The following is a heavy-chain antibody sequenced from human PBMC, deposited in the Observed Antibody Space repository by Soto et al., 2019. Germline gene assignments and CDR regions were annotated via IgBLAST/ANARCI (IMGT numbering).Heavy chain of an antibody. Sequence: GGSLRLSCAASGFTFSSYGMHWVRQAPGKGLEWVALISYDGSNKYYADSVKGRFTISRDNSKNTLYLQMNSLRAEDTAVYYCAKAEEGSGWRYFDYWGQGTLVTVSS. CDR3: AKAEEGSGWRYFDY. CDR1: GFTFSSYG. CDR2: ISYDGSNK. V-gene: IGHV3-30*18. D-gene: IGHD6-19*01. J-gene: IGHJ4*02.